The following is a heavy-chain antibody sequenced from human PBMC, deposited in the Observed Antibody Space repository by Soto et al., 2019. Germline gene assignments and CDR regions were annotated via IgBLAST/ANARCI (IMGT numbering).Heavy chain of an antibody. Sequence: QVQLVQSGAELKKPGSSVNVSCAASGGTFKTYTINWVRQAPGQGLEWIGQIIPMYDSANYAQRFQGRVTISADKSTNIADMELSGLRSEDTALYYCATWRTSSGSYCFDYWGQGTLVSVSS. CDR2: IIPMYDSA. CDR1: GGTFKTYT. V-gene: IGHV1-69*06. J-gene: IGHJ4*02. CDR3: ATWRTSSGSYCFDY. D-gene: IGHD1-26*01.